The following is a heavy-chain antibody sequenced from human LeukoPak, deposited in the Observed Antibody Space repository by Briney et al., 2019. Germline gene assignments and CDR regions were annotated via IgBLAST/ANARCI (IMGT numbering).Heavy chain of an antibody. J-gene: IGHJ4*02. CDR2: ISGSGGST. Sequence: GGSLRLSCAASGFTFSSYAKSWVRQAPGKGLEWVSAISGSGGSTYYADSVKGRFTISRDNSKNTLYLQMNSLRAEDTAVYYCAKDRANNFWSGYYVGPQDRYYFDYWGQGTLVTVSS. V-gene: IGHV3-23*01. D-gene: IGHD3-3*01. CDR1: GFTFSSYA. CDR3: AKDRANNFWSGYYVGPQDRYYFDY.